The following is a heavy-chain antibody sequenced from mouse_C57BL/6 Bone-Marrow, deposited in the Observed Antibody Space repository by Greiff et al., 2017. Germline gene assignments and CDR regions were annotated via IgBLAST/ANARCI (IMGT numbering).Heavy chain of an antibody. CDR3: ARGDYYGSSYGFDD. J-gene: IGHJ3*01. CDR2: LNPNYGTT. D-gene: IGHD1-1*01. CDR1: GYSFTDYN. V-gene: IGHV1-39*01. Sequence: VQLKESGPELVKPGASVKISCKASGYSFTDYNMNWVKQSNGKSLEWIGVLNPNYGTTSYNQKFKGKATLTVDQSSSTAYMRLNSLTSEDTAVYDCARGDYYGSSYGFDDWGKGTLVTVSA.